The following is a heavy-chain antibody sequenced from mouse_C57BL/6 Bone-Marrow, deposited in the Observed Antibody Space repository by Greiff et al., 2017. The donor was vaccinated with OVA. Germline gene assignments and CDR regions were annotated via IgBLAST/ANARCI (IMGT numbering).Heavy chain of an antibody. D-gene: IGHD2-1*01. CDR1: GFTFSDYG. Sequence: EVHLVESGGGLVQPGGSLKLSCAASGFTFSDYGMHWVRQAPEKGLEWVAYISSGSSTIYYADTVKGRFTISRDNAKNTLFLQMTSLRSEDTAMYYCAYGNYWYFDVWGTGTTVTVSS. V-gene: IGHV5-17*01. CDR3: AYGNYWYFDV. J-gene: IGHJ1*03. CDR2: ISSGSSTI.